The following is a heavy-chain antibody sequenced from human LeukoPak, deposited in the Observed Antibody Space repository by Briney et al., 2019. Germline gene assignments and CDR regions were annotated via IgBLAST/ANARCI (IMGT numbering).Heavy chain of an antibody. Sequence: ASVKVSCKAPGYTFTGYYMHWVRQAPGQGLEWMGRINPNSGGTNYAQKFQGRVTMTRDTSISTAYMELSRLRSDDTAVYYCARDRKTLVGAISAVDYWGQGTLVTVSS. CDR3: ARDRKTLVGAISAVDY. V-gene: IGHV1-2*06. J-gene: IGHJ4*02. D-gene: IGHD1-26*01. CDR2: INPNSGGT. CDR1: GYTFTGYY.